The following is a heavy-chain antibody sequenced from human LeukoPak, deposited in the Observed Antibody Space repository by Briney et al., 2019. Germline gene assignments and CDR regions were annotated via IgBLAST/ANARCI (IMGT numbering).Heavy chain of an antibody. D-gene: IGHD3-22*01. J-gene: IGHJ4*02. CDR1: EFTFSSYG. Sequence: GGCLRLSCAASEFTFSSYGMSWVRQAPGKGLEWVSSISGSGGSTQYADSVQGRFAISRDNSKNTLYLQMNSLRAEDTAVYYCARVGTDSSGYYDEVWFDYWGQGTLVTVSS. CDR2: ISGSGGST. CDR3: ARVGTDSSGYYDEVWFDY. V-gene: IGHV3-23*01.